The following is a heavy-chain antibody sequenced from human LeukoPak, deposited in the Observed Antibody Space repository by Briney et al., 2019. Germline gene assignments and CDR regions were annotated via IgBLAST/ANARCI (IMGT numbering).Heavy chain of an antibody. Sequence: GASVKVSCKASGYTFTSYDINWVRQATGQGLEWMGWMNPNSGNTGYAQKFQGRVTMTRNTSISTAYMELSSLRSEDTAVYYCARDAGTTYYYYYGMDVRGQGTTVTVSS. D-gene: IGHD1-1*01. CDR1: GYTFTSYD. V-gene: IGHV1-8*01. CDR2: MNPNSGNT. J-gene: IGHJ6*02. CDR3: ARDAGTTYYYYYGMDV.